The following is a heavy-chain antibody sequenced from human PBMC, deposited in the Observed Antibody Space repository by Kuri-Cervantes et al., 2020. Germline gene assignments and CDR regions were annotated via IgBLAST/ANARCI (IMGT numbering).Heavy chain of an antibody. V-gene: IGHV3-30-3*01. CDR1: GFTFSSYA. CDR3: ASGASILWWSSEYYFDY. CDR2: ISYDGSNK. J-gene: IGHJ4*02. Sequence: GGSLRLSCAASGFTFSSYAMHWVRQAPGKGLEWVAVISYDGSNKYYADSVKGRFTISRDNSKNTLYLQMNSLRAEDTAVYYCASGASILWWSSEYYFDYWGQGTLVTVSS. D-gene: IGHD2-21*01.